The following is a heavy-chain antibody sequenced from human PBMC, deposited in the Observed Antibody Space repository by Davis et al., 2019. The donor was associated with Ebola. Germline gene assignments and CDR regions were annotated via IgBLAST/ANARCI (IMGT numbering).Heavy chain of an antibody. CDR2: IYPRDSDT. V-gene: IGHV5-51*01. D-gene: IGHD3-3*01. Sequence: GSLTLSCKVSGSSFPSYCIGLVRQMPRTGLEWMGIIYPRDSDTRYSPSFQGQVTISADKSISTAYLQWSSLKASDTAMYYCARHGQGDFWSSPPAPYGMDVWGQGTTVTVSS. J-gene: IGHJ6*02. CDR1: GSSFPSYC. CDR3: ARHGQGDFWSSPPAPYGMDV.